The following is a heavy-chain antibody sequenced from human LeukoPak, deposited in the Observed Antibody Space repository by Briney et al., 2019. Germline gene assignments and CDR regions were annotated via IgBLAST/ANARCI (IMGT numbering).Heavy chain of an antibody. CDR3: AKSGYNRFDY. V-gene: IGHV3-23*01. CDR1: GFTFSSYG. D-gene: IGHD5-24*01. CDR2: ITGRGEST. Sequence: GGSLRLSCAASGFTFSSYGMNWVRQAPGKGLEWVSGITGRGESTYYADSVKGRFTISRDNSKNTLYLQMNSLRAEDTAVYYCAKSGYNRFDYWGQGTLVTVSS. J-gene: IGHJ4*02.